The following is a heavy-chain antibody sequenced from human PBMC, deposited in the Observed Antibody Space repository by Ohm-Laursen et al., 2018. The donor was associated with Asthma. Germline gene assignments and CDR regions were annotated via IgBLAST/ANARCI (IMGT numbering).Heavy chain of an antibody. CDR1: GFTFSDYY. V-gene: IGHV3-11*05. J-gene: IGHJ4*02. CDR2: ISSSSSYI. Sequence: SLRLSCAASGFTFSDYYMSWIRQAPGKGLEWVSSISSSSSYIYYADSVKGRFTISRDNAKNSLYLQMNSLKTEDTAVYYCTTDRLIDDYGDYTFDYWGQGTLVTVSS. D-gene: IGHD4-17*01. CDR3: TTDRLIDDYGDYTFDY.